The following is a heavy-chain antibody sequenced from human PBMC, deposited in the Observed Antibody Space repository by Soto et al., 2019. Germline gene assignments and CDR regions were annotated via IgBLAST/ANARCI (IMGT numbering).Heavy chain of an antibody. CDR1: GYTFTSYD. D-gene: IGHD6-13*01. CDR3: ARGPSIAAAGLYNWFDP. CDR2: MNPNSGNT. Sequence: SVKVSCKASGYTFTSYDINWVRQATGQGLEWMVCMNPNSGNTGYAQKFQGRVTMTRNTSISTDYMELSSLRSEDTAVYYCARGPSIAAAGLYNWFDPWG. V-gene: IGHV1-8*01. J-gene: IGHJ5*02.